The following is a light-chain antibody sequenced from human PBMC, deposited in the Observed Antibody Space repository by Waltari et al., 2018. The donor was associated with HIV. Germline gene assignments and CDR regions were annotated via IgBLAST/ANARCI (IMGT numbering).Light chain of an antibody. J-gene: IGKJ2*01. CDR3: MQALQAHS. CDR2: KTS. V-gene: IGKV2-28*01. Sequence: DIVMTQSPLSRPVTPGESASISSRPSQTLLYSDGYKYLDWYQQKPGQSPRLLIYKTSNRASGVSDRFSGSASGTDFTLRISRVEAEDVGVYYCMQALQAHSFGQGTKLEIK. CDR1: QTLLYSDGYKY.